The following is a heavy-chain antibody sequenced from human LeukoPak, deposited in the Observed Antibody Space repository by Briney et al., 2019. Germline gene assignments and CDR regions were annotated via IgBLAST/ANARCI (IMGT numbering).Heavy chain of an antibody. V-gene: IGHV3-23*01. CDR3: AKDRRSMVSTWPCEFDY. D-gene: IGHD5/OR15-5a*01. J-gene: IGHJ4*02. CDR1: GFTFSSYA. Sequence: PGGSLRLSCAASGFTFSSYAVSWVRQAPGKGLEWVSTISRSGDYTFYAASVKGRFTISRDNSKNTLYLQMNSLRAEDTAVYYCAKDRRSMVSTWPCEFDYWGEGTLVTVSS. CDR2: ISRSGDYT.